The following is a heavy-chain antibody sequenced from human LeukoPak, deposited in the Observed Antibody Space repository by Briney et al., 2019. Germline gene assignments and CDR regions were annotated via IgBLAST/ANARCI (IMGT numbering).Heavy chain of an antibody. CDR1: GFIFSTSW. D-gene: IGHD1-26*01. Sequence: GGSLRLSCTASGFIFSTSWMTWVRQAPGKGLEWVANINLDGSEKYYVDSVKGRFTISRDNAKNSLYLQMNSLRAEDTAVYYCARDLLGWELHYFDYWGQGTLVTVSS. V-gene: IGHV3-7*01. CDR2: INLDGSEK. J-gene: IGHJ4*02. CDR3: ARDLLGWELHYFDY.